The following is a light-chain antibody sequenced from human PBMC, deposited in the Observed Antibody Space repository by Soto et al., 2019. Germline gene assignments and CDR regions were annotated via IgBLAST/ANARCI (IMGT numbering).Light chain of an antibody. V-gene: IGLV2-23*02. CDR2: EVN. CDR3: CSYAGSTTHYV. Sequence: QSALTQPAAVSGSTGQSITISCTGTSSDVGYYNLVSWYQQHPGKAPKLIIYEVNKRPSGFSNRFSGCKSGNTASLTISGLQAQDEADYYCCSYAGSTTHYVFGTGTKVTVL. J-gene: IGLJ1*01. CDR1: SSDVGYYNL.